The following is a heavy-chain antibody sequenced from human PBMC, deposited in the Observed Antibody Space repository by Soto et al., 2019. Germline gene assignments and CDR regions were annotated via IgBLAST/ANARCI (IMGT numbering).Heavy chain of an antibody. Sequence: PSETLSLTCTVSGGSISSSSYYWGWIRQPPGKGLEWIGSIYYSGSTYYNPSLKGRVTISVDTSKNQFSLKLSSVTAADTAVYYCARQMAAAGTRTFGYWGQGTLVTVSS. V-gene: IGHV4-39*01. CDR1: GGSISSSSYY. D-gene: IGHD6-13*01. CDR2: IYYSGST. CDR3: ARQMAAAGTRTFGY. J-gene: IGHJ4*02.